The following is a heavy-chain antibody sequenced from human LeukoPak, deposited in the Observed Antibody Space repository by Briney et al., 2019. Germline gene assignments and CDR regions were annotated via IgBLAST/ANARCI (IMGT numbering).Heavy chain of an antibody. D-gene: IGHD3-3*01. CDR2: LNPNSGGT. Sequence: ASVKVSCKASGYTFTGYYMHWVRQAPGQGLEWMGWLNPNSGGTNYAQNFQGRVTMTGDTSINTASMELSRLRSDDTAVYYCARGLQGSGYALVLDVWGQGTTVTVSS. J-gene: IGHJ6*02. CDR3: ARGLQGSGYALVLDV. V-gene: IGHV1-2*02. CDR1: GYTFTGYY.